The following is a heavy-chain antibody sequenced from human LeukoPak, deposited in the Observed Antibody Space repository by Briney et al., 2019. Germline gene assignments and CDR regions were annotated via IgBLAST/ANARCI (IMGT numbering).Heavy chain of an antibody. J-gene: IGHJ4*02. CDR2: INPDSGGT. Sequence: GASVKVSCKASGYTFTGYYIHWVRQAPGQGLEWMGWINPDSGGTNYAQKFQGRVTMTRDTSSRTAYMELTSLTFDDTAIYYCARANSYDNNGYSPELRYWGQGTLVTVSS. D-gene: IGHD3-22*01. CDR1: GYTFTGYY. CDR3: ARANSYDNNGYSPELRY. V-gene: IGHV1-2*02.